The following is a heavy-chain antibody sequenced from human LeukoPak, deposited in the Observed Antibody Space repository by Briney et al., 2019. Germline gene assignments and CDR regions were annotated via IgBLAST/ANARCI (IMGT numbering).Heavy chain of an antibody. V-gene: IGHV4-39*01. CDR3: APSLGSGNWIGNWFDP. Sequence: SETLSLTCTVSGGSISSSSHSWGWIRQPPGKGLEWTGTIYYTGRTCYNPSLESRLTISADTSKNQFSLKLTSVTAADTAIYYCAPSLGSGNWIGNWFDPWGQGTLVTVSS. CDR2: IYYTGRT. D-gene: IGHD1-1*01. CDR1: GGSISSSSHS. J-gene: IGHJ5*02.